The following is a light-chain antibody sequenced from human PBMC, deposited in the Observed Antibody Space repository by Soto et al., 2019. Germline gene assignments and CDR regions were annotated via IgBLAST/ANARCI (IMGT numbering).Light chain of an antibody. CDR1: QSVSSNY. J-gene: IGKJ1*01. V-gene: IGKV3-20*01. CDR2: GAS. Sequence: TLSLSPGERATLSCRASQSVSSNYITWYQQKPGQAPRRLIFGASSRATGIPDRFSGSGSGTDFTLTISRLEPEDFAVYYCQQYGSSPSTFGQGTKVDIK. CDR3: QQYGSSPST.